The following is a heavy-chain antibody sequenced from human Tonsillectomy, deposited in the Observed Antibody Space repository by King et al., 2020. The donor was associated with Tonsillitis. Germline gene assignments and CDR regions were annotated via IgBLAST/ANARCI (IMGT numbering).Heavy chain of an antibody. Sequence: TLKESGPTQVKPTQTLTLTCTLSGFSVSTSGMGVGWIRQPPGKAPEWLALIYWDDDKRDNPSLKSRLTITKDNSKNQVDQTMTDMDPVETARYYCARLGVTTLFLRIVTDSGWFDPWGQGTLVTVSS. CDR1: GFSVSTSGMG. CDR3: ARLGVTTLFLRIVTDSGWFDP. J-gene: IGHJ5*02. CDR2: IYWDDDK. D-gene: IGHD2/OR15-2a*01. V-gene: IGHV2-5*02.